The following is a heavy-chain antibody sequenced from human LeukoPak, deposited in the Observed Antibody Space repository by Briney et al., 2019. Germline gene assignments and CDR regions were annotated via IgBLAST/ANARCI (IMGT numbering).Heavy chain of an antibody. CDR3: ARDHDYGGYGTYEDY. D-gene: IGHD4-17*01. Sequence: SQTLSLTCAISGDSVYRNSVAWNWIRQSPSRGLEWLGRTYYRSKWYNDYAVSVKSRITINPDTSKNQFSLQLNSVTPEDTAVYYCARDHDYGGYGTYEDYWGQGTLVTVSS. CDR2: TYYRSKWYN. J-gene: IGHJ4*02. CDR1: GDSVYRNSVA. V-gene: IGHV6-1*01.